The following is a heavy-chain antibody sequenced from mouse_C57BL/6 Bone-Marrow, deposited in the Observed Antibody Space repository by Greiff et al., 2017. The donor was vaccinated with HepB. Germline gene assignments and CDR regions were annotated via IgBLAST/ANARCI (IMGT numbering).Heavy chain of an antibody. J-gene: IGHJ2*01. V-gene: IGHV1-61*01. D-gene: IGHD2-2*01. CDR1: GYTFTSYW. CDR3: ATIYYGYDVNFDY. Sequence: QVQLQQPGAELVRPGSSVKLSCKASGYTFTSYWMDWVKQRPGQGLEWIGNIYPSDSETHYNQKFKDKATLTVDKPSSTAYMQLSSLTSEDSAVYYCATIYYGYDVNFDYWGQGTTLTVSS. CDR2: IYPSDSET.